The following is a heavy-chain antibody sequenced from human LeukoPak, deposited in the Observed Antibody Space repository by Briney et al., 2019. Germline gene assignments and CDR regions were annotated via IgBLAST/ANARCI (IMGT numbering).Heavy chain of an antibody. D-gene: IGHD3-22*01. CDR3: ARSSGHAFPDY. J-gene: IGHJ4*02. CDR2: ISSSSSTI. CDR1: GFIFHTYN. Sequence: GGSLRLSCAASGFIFHTYNMKWVRQAPGKGLEWVSYISSSSSTIYYADSVKGRFTISRDNAKNSLYLQMDSLTDEGMAVYYCARSSGHAFPDYWGQGTLVTVSS. V-gene: IGHV3-48*02.